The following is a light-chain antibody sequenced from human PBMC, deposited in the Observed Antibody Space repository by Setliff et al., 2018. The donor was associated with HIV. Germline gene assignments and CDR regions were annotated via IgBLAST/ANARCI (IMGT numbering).Light chain of an antibody. V-gene: IGLV7-43*01. CDR1: TGAVTSNNY. J-gene: IGLJ2*01. Sequence: QAVVTQEPSLTVYPGGTVTLTCASSTGAVTSNNYPSWFQQKPGQAPRTLIYTTNSKHFWTPARFSGSLLGGKAALTLSSVQPEDEAEYYCLLYYGGAQLVFGGGTKVTVL. CDR3: LLYYGGAQLV. CDR2: TTN.